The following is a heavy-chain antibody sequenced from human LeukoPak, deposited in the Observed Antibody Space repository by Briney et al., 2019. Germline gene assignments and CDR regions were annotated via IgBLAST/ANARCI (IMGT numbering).Heavy chain of an antibody. D-gene: IGHD2-15*01. Sequence: GGSLRLSCAASGFTFSSYAMNWVRQAPGKGLEWVSTISGSGGSTYYADSVKGRFTISRDNSKNTLYLQMNSLRAEDTAVYYCARLRLGYCSGGSCRESNWFDPWGQGTLVTVSS. CDR3: ARLRLGYCSGGSCRESNWFDP. CDR2: ISGSGGST. CDR1: GFTFSSYA. V-gene: IGHV3-23*01. J-gene: IGHJ5*02.